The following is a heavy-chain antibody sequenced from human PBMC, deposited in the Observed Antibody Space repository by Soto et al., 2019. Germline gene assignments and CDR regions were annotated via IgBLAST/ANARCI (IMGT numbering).Heavy chain of an antibody. Sequence: ASVKVSCKASGYTFTSYYMHWVRQAPGQGLEWMGIINPSGGSTSYAQKFQGRVTMTRDTSTSTVYMELSSLRSEDTAVYYCARDGTIPYYDFWSGQTNWFDPWGQGTLVTVSS. J-gene: IGHJ5*02. CDR2: INPSGGST. D-gene: IGHD3-3*01. CDR3: ARDGTIPYYDFWSGQTNWFDP. CDR1: GYTFTSYY. V-gene: IGHV1-46*01.